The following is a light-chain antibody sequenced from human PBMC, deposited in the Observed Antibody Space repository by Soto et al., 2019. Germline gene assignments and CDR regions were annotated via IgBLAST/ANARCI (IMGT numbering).Light chain of an antibody. CDR1: QSVSSSY. V-gene: IGKV3-20*01. CDR3: QQYVSSPRT. J-gene: IGKJ1*01. CDR2: GAS. Sequence: EIVLAQSPGTLSLSPGERATRSCRASQSVSSSYLAWYQQKPGQAPRLLIYGASSRATGIPDRFSGSGSGTDFTLTISRLEPEDFALYYCQQYVSSPRTFGQGTKVDIK.